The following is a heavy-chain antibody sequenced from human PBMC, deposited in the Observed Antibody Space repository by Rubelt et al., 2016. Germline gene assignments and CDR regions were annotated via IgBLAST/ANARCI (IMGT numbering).Heavy chain of an antibody. Sequence: QVQLVQSGAEVQKVGSSVKVSCKAFGVSFSDSSISWVRQAPGQGLEWMGGYIPLFGIPKYAQKFQGRLTIIADASTSTTYMEMRGLRSEDTAVYYCVRDRHVGAGYSNVFDIWGQGTMGSVSS. V-gene: IGHV1-69*01. CDR1: GVSFSDSS. J-gene: IGHJ3*02. CDR2: YIPLFGIP. CDR3: VRDRHVGAGYSNVFDI. D-gene: IGHD3-22*01.